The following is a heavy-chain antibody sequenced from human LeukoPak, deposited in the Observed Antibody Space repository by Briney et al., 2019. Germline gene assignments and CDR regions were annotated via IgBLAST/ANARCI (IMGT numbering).Heavy chain of an antibody. D-gene: IGHD5-12*01. V-gene: IGHV3-21*01. J-gene: IGHJ3*02. CDR2: ISSSSSYI. Sequence: GGSLRLSCAASGFTFSSYEMNWVRQAPGKGLEWVSSISSSSSYIYYADSVKGRFTISRDNAKNSLYLQMNSLRAEDTAVYYCARVKEASAFDIWGQGTMVTVSS. CDR1: GFTFSSYE. CDR3: ARVKEASAFDI.